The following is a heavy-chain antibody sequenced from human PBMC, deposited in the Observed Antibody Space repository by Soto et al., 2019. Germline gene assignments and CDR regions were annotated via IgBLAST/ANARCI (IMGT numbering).Heavy chain of an antibody. CDR1: GDSISSYC. Sequence: SETLSLTCTVSGDSISSYCWTWIRQPPGKGLEWIGYIYYSGSTNYNPSLESRVTISVDTSKNQSSLKLSFVTAADTAVYCCARSQRGQQLTNWGQGTLVTVSS. CDR3: ARSQRGQQLTN. J-gene: IGHJ4*02. V-gene: IGHV4-59*01. CDR2: IYYSGST. D-gene: IGHD6-13*01.